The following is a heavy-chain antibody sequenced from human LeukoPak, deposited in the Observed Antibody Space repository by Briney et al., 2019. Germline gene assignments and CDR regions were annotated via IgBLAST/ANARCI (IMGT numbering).Heavy chain of an antibody. CDR1: GFTFSSYS. J-gene: IGHJ4*02. CDR2: ISSSSSYI. CDR3: AKATGTLGN. D-gene: IGHD1-1*01. Sequence: PGGPLRLSCAASGFTFSSYSMNWVRQAPGKGLEWVSSISSSSSYIYYADSVKGRFTISRDNSKNTLYLQMNSLTAEDTAIYYCAKATGTLGNWGQGTLVTVSS. V-gene: IGHV3-21*04.